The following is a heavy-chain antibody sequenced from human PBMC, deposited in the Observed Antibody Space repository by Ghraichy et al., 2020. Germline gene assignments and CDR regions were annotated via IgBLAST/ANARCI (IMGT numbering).Heavy chain of an antibody. CDR1: GFIFDDYG. CDR3: AKSRGLSGSDFDS. J-gene: IGHJ4*01. Sequence: GSLRLSCAASGFIFDDYGMSWVREVPGKGLEWVCGLNWNGDSTGYVDSVKGRFTISRDNAKNSLYVQMDNLRAEDTALYYCAKSRGLSGSDFDSWGHGTQVTVSS. D-gene: IGHD1-26*01. CDR2: LNWNGDST. V-gene: IGHV3-20*04.